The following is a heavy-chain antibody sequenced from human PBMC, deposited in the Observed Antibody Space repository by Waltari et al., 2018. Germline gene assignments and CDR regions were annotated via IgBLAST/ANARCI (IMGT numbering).Heavy chain of an antibody. CDR3: ARGITLEPHWFDP. J-gene: IGHJ5*02. Sequence: EVQLVESGGGLVKPGGSLRLSCAASGFTFSSYSMNWVRQAPGKGLEWVSSISSSSSYIYYADSVKGRFTISRDNAKNSLYLQMNSLRAEDTAVYYCARGITLEPHWFDPWGQGTLVTVSS. V-gene: IGHV3-21*01. D-gene: IGHD1-1*01. CDR2: ISSSSSYI. CDR1: GFTFSSYS.